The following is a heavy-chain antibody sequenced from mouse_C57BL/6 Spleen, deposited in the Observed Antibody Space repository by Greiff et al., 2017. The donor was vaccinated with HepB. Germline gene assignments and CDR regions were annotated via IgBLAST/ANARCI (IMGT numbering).Heavy chain of an antibody. V-gene: IGHV5-16*01. CDR1: GFTFSDYY. CDR2: INYDGSST. CDR3: ARDRLYFDV. J-gene: IGHJ1*03. Sequence: EVKVVESEGGLVQPGSSMKLSCTASGFTFSDYYMAWVRQVPEKGLEWVANINYDGSSTYYLDSLKSRFIISRDNAKNILYLQMSSLKSEDTATYYCARDRLYFDVWGTGTTVTVSS.